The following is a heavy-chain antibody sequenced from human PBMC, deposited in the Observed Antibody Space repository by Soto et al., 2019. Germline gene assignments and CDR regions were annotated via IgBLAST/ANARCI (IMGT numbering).Heavy chain of an antibody. J-gene: IGHJ5*02. V-gene: IGHV4-59*13. D-gene: IGHD6-13*01. CDR3: ARVSSSSWYRQAGAWFDP. CDR2: MSDSGTT. CDR1: GGSISSYY. Sequence: TSETLSLTCTVSGGSISSYYWSWIRQPPGKGLEWIGYMSDSGTTNYNPSLKSRVTISIDTSKNQFSLKLRSDDTAVYYCARVSSSSWYRQAGAWFDPWGQGTLVTVSS.